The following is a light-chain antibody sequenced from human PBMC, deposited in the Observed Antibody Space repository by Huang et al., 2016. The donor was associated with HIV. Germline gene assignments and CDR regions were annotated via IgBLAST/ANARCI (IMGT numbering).Light chain of an antibody. CDR3: QQHNSWPRT. CDR1: QSVGSN. Sequence: EIVMTQSPATLSGSPGERAPLSGRASQSVGSNLAWYQQRRGQVPRLLIYAASTRATGRRARFSGSGSGTEYTLTVSSLQSEDFAVYCCQQHNSWPRTCGQGTRV. CDR2: AAS. V-gene: IGKV3-15*01. J-gene: IGKJ1*01.